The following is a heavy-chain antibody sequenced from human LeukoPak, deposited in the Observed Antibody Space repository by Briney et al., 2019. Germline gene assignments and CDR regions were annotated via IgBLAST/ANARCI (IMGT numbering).Heavy chain of an antibody. CDR2: IYHTGSA. D-gene: IGHD2-2*01. CDR1: GYSFTSGHY. Sequence: SETLSLTCSVSGYSFTSGHYWGRIRQPPGKELEWIANIYHTGSAHYNPSLKSRVTISVDTSKNQFSLKLSSVTAADTAVYYCARYCTSTTCILRGFDYWGQGTLVTVSS. CDR3: ARYCTSTTCILRGFDY. J-gene: IGHJ4*02. V-gene: IGHV4-38-2*01.